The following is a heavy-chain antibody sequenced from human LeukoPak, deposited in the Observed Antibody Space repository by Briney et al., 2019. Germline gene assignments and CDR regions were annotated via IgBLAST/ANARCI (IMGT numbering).Heavy chain of an antibody. Sequence: GGSLRLSCAASGVTFSTYAMHWVRQAPGKGLEWVTLTSYDGSNKYYADSVKGRFTVSRDNSKNTLYLQMNSLRAQDTAVYYCARDGISRGSGTYYNAWGEGTLVTVSS. CDR2: TSYDGSNK. J-gene: IGHJ5*02. CDR3: ARDGISRGSGTYYNA. V-gene: IGHV3-30*01. D-gene: IGHD3-10*01. CDR1: GVTFSTYA.